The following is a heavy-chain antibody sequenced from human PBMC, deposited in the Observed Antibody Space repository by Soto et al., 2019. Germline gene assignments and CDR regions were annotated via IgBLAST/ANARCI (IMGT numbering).Heavy chain of an antibody. D-gene: IGHD2-8*01. CDR3: VRHHVLKSPSGY. V-gene: IGHV5-51*01. CDR1: GYSFTSYW. CDR2: IYAGDSET. J-gene: IGHJ4*02. Sequence: GESLKISCKGSGYSFTSYWIGWVRQMPGRGLEWMGIIYAGDSETRYSPSFQGQVTISVDKSINTAYLQWNSLKASDTAMYYCVRHHVLKSPSGYWGQGNLVTVSS.